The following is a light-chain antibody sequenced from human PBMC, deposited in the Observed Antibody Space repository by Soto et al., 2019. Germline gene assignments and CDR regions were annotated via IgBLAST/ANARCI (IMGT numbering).Light chain of an antibody. J-gene: IGKJ3*01. Sequence: EIVMTQSPATLSVSPGDRATLSCRASQSVSSNLAWYQQKPGQAPRLIIYGASTRATGIPARFSGSGSGTEFTLTISSLQSEDFAVYYCQQYNNWPPVTFGPGTKVDIK. CDR3: QQYNNWPPVT. V-gene: IGKV3-15*01. CDR1: QSVSSN. CDR2: GAS.